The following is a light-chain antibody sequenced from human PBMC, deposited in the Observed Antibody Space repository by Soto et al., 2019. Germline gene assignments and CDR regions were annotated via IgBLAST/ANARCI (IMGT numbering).Light chain of an antibody. CDR3: QQYGSSIT. Sequence: EIVMTQYPAQLSLTPCDRATLSFRSSQGISSNLAWSQQKPCLAPRLPIYGASSRATGIPDRFSGSGSGTDFTLTISRLEPEDLAVYYCQQYGSSITFGQGTLLEIK. V-gene: IGKV3-20*01. CDR1: QGISSN. CDR2: GAS. J-gene: IGKJ5*01.